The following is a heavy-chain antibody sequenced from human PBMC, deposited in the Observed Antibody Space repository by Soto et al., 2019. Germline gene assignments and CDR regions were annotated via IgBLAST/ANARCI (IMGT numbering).Heavy chain of an antibody. J-gene: IGHJ6*03. V-gene: IGHV4-39*01. CDR2: IYYSGST. D-gene: IGHD2-15*01. CDR3: ARRGGGYCSGGSCSYYYYMDV. Sequence: SETLSLTCTVSGGSISSSSYYWGWIRQPPGKGLEWIGSIYYSGSTYYNPSLKSRVTISVDTSRNQFSLKLSSVTAADTAVYYCARRGGGYCSGGSCSYYYYMDVWGKGTTVTVSS. CDR1: GGSISSSSYY.